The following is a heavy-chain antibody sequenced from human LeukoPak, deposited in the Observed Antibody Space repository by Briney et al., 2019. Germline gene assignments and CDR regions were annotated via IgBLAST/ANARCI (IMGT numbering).Heavy chain of an antibody. CDR3: ARGLRIAVAGNIDY. Sequence: GGSLRLSCGASGFTFSTYGMTWVRQAPGKGLEWVSGMSDSGTNTYYADSVKGRFTISRDNSRNTLYLQMNSLRADNTAVYYCARGLRIAVAGNIDYWGQGTLVTVSS. J-gene: IGHJ4*02. D-gene: IGHD6-19*01. V-gene: IGHV3-23*01. CDR2: MSDSGTNT. CDR1: GFTFSTYG.